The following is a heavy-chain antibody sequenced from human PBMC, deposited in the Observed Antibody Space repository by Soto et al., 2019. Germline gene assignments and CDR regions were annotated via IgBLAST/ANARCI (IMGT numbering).Heavy chain of an antibody. V-gene: IGHV4-31*03. CDR1: GGSISSGGYY. Sequence: QVQLQESGPGLVKPSQTLSLTCTVSGGSISSGGYYWGWIRQHPGKGLEWIGYTYYSGSTYYNPSPKRRVTLAGGTSKNQSPLKLCSVTAADTAVYYCGRVGGINWFDPWGQGTLVTVSS. D-gene: IGHD3-16*01. J-gene: IGHJ5*02. CDR2: TYYSGST. CDR3: GRVGGINWFDP.